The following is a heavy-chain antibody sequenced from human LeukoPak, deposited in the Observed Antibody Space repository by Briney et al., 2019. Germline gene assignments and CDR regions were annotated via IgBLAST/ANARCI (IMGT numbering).Heavy chain of an antibody. D-gene: IGHD5-18*01. CDR1: GGSISSSSSY. V-gene: IGHV4-39*01. CDR3: ARFSGYTYGYDY. CDR2: TYNSWRS. J-gene: IGHJ4*02. Sequence: SETLSLTCTVSGGSISSSSSYWGWIRQPPGKGLEWIGTTYNSWRSYYNPSLKSRVTISGDTSKNQFSLKVASVTAADAAVYYCARFSGYTYGYDYCCQGTLVTVSS.